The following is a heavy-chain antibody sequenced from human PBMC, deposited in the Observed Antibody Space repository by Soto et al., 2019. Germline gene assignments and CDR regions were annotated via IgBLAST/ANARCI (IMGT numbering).Heavy chain of an antibody. Sequence: QVQLQESGPGLVKPSETLSLTCTVSGGSISSYYWSWIRQPPGKGLAWIGYIYYSGSTNYNPSLKSRVTISVVTSKSQFSLKLSSVTAADTAVYYCARGRGYCISTSCYACDYWGQGTLVTASS. CDR2: IYYSGST. CDR1: GGSISSYY. J-gene: IGHJ4*02. V-gene: IGHV4-59*01. CDR3: ARGRGYCISTSCYACDY. D-gene: IGHD2-2*03.